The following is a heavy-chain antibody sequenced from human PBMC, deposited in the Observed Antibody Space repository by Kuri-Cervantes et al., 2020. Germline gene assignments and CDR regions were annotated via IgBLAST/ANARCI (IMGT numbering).Heavy chain of an antibody. J-gene: IGHJ4*02. CDR1: GITFSSYD. D-gene: IGHD6-13*01. CDR3: AKEGDGAAGPPKGYFDY. V-gene: IGHV3-13*01. CDR2: IGTAGDT. Sequence: GGSLRLSCAASGITFSSYDMHWVRQATGKGLEWVSAIGTAGDTYYPGSVKGRFTISRDNSKNTLYLQMNSLRAEDTAVYYCAKEGDGAAGPPKGYFDYWGQGTLVTVSS.